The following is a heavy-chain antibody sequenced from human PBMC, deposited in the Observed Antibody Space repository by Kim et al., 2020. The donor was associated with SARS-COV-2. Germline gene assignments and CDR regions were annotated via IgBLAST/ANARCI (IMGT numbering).Heavy chain of an antibody. CDR2: EK. Sequence: EKYYVASVKGRFTISRDNAKNSLYLQINSLRAEDTAVYYCARHINWKYDYWGQGTLVTVSS. CDR3: ARHINWKYDY. J-gene: IGHJ4*02. D-gene: IGHD1-7*01. V-gene: IGHV3-7*03.